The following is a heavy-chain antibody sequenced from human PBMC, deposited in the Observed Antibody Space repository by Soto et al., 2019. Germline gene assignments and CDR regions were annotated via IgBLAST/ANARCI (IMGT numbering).Heavy chain of an antibody. CDR1: GFTFSSYG. Sequence: QVQLVESGGGVVQPGRSLRLSCAVSGFTFSSYGMHWVREAPGKGLEWVAVISYDGSNKYYADSVKGRFTISRDNSKNTLYLQMDSLSAEDTAAYYCEKALAAQSYYYYGMDVWGQGTTVTVSS. J-gene: IGHJ6*02. D-gene: IGHD6-6*01. CDR2: ISYDGSNK. V-gene: IGHV3-30*18. CDR3: EKALAAQSYYYYGMDV.